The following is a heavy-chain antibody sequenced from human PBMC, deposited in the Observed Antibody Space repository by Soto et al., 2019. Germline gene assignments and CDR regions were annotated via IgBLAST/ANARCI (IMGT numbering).Heavy chain of an antibody. CDR2: IYYSGST. CDR3: ASGEGLLWFGELKIKWFDP. D-gene: IGHD3-10*01. V-gene: IGHV4-61*01. Sequence: SETLSLTGTVSGGSVSGGSYYWSWIRQPPGKGLEWIGYIYYSGSTNYNPSLKSRVTISVDTSKNQFSLKLSSVTAADTAVYYCASGEGLLWFGELKIKWFDPCGQGTLVTVCS. CDR1: GGSVSGGSYY. J-gene: IGHJ5*02.